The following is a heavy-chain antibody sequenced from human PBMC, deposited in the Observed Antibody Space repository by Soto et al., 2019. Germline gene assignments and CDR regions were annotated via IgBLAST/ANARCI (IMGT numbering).Heavy chain of an antibody. J-gene: IGHJ4*02. Sequence: GASVKVSCKASGYTFTSYGISWVRQAPGQGLEWMGWISAYNGNTNYAQKLQGRVTMTTDTSTSTAYMELRSLRSDDTAVYYCATRTSGYSSAWLGYWGQGTLVTVSS. CDR1: GYTFTSYG. CDR2: ISAYNGNT. V-gene: IGHV1-18*04. D-gene: IGHD6-13*01. CDR3: ATRTSGYSSAWLGY.